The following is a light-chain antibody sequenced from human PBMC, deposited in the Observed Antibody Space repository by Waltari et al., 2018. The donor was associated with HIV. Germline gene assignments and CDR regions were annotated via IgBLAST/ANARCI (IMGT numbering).Light chain of an antibody. Sequence: QLVLTQSPSASASLGGSVKLTCTLSSGHSTYAIAWPQHQPQKGPRYFMRVNSDGSHSKGDGIPDRFSGSSSGAERYLTISSLQSEDEAEYYCQTWGTGIQVFGGGTKLTVL. CDR2: VNSDGSH. CDR3: QTWGTGIQV. CDR1: SGHSTYA. J-gene: IGLJ3*02. V-gene: IGLV4-69*01.